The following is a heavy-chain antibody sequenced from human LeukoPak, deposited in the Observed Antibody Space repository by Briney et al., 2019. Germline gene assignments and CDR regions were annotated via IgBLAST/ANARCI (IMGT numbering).Heavy chain of an antibody. V-gene: IGHV3-23*01. J-gene: IGHJ6*02. Sequence: GGALTLTCPASGCTFSSYAMSGVRQPAGRGLEGVSAISRIGGSTYYADSVKGRFTIFRDNSKNTVYLQMNSLRAEDTAVYYCARTDIRGVNGMDVWGQGTTVTVSS. CDR2: ISRIGGST. D-gene: IGHD3-10*01. CDR3: ARTDIRGVNGMDV. CDR1: GCTFSSYA.